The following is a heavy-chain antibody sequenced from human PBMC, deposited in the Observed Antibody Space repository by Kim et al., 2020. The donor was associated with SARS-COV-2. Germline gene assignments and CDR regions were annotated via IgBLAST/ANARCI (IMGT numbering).Heavy chain of an antibody. CDR3: ARYDIWAIRCDP. Sequence: GESLKISCKGSGYSFTSYWIRWVRQMPGTGLAWMGRIDPSDSYTNSSPSFQGHVPISADKSISPAYLQWSSLPASDTALYYCARYDIWAIRCDPWIQGPRVTVSS. V-gene: IGHV5-10-1*01. J-gene: IGHJ5*02. D-gene: IGHD3-9*01. CDR1: GYSFTSYW. CDR2: IDPSDSYT.